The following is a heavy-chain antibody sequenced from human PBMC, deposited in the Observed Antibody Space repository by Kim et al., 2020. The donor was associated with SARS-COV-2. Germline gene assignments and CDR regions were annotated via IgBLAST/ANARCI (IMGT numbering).Heavy chain of an antibody. CDR2: IYYSGST. CDR1: GGSISSSSYY. V-gene: IGHV4-39*01. CDR3: ARSWELRGGYYDYGMDV. D-gene: IGHD1-26*01. Sequence: SETLSLTCTVSGGSISSSSYYWGWIRQPPGKGLEWIGSIYYSGSTYYNPSLKSRVTTSVDTSKNQFSLKLSSVTAADTAVYYCARSWELRGGYYDYGMDVWGQGTTVTVSS. J-gene: IGHJ6*02.